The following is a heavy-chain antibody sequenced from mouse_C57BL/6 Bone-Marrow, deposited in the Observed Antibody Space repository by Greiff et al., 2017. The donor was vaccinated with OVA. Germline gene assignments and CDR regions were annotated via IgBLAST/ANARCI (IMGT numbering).Heavy chain of an antibody. J-gene: IGHJ1*03. CDR3: ARNRNYVRYWYFDV. CDR1: GFSLTSYG. D-gene: IGHD2-1*01. V-gene: IGHV2-2*01. Sequence: QVQLQQSGPGLVQPSQSLSITCTVSGFSLTSYGVHWVRQSPGKGLEWLGVIWRGGSTDYNAAFISRLSISKDNSKSQVFFKMNSLQADDTAIYYCARNRNYVRYWYFDVWGTGTTVTVSS. CDR2: IWRGGST.